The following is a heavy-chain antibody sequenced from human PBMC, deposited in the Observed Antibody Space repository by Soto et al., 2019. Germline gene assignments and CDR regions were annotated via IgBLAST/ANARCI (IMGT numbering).Heavy chain of an antibody. CDR1: GFTFSSYG. D-gene: IGHD3-22*01. CDR3: VVDTSGLLDY. V-gene: IGHV3-33*03. CDR2: IWFDGNKK. Sequence: PGGSLRLSCAASGFTFSSYGMHWVRQAPGKGLEWVAVIWFDGNKKYYGDSVRGRFTISRGNSKNTLYLEMNSLRAEDTAVYYCVVDTSGLLDYWGQGTLVTVSS. J-gene: IGHJ4*02.